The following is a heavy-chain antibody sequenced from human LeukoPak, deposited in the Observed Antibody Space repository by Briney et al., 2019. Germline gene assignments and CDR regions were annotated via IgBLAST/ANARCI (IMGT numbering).Heavy chain of an antibody. J-gene: IGHJ4*02. CDR3: AREGYDILTGYLPFDY. Sequence: GSLRLSFAASGFTFSDYYMSWIRQAPGKGLEWVSYISSSGSTIYYADSVKGRFTSSRDNAKNSLYLKMNSLRAEDTAVYYCAREGYDILTGYLPFDYCGQGTLVTVSS. CDR1: GFTFSDYY. CDR2: ISSSGSTI. V-gene: IGHV3-11*04. D-gene: IGHD3-9*01.